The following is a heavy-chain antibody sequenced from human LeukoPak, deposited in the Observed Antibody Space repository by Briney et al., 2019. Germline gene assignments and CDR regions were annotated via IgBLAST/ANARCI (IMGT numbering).Heavy chain of an antibody. D-gene: IGHD6-13*01. J-gene: IGHJ4*02. CDR1: GGSVSSGSYY. CDR2: IYYSGST. Sequence: SETLSLTCTVSGGSVSSGSYYWGWIRRPPGKGLEWIGYIYYSGSTNYNPSLKSRVTISVDTSKNQFSLKLSSVTAADTAVYYCARDGYSSRWGQGTLVTVSS. V-gene: IGHV4-61*01. CDR3: ARDGYSSR.